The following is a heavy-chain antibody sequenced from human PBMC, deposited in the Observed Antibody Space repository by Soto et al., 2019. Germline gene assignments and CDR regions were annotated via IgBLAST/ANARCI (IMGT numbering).Heavy chain of an antibody. CDR2: IYNDGAFT. D-gene: IGHD3-16*02. J-gene: IGHJ4*02. Sequence: QVQLVESGGGVVQPGTSLRLSCEVSGVSVTMSGIHWVRQVPGQGLHWVGLIYNDGAFTVYEDSVKGRFTISRDNSKNTVYLQMNSLRPEDTAVYYCAKVPRYRGGNNYFDIWGQGSLVAVSS. CDR3: AKVPRYRGGNNYFDI. V-gene: IGHV3-30*18. CDR1: GVSVTMSG.